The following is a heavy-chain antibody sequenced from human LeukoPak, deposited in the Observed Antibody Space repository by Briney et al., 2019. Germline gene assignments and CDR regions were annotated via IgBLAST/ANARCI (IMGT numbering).Heavy chain of an antibody. Sequence: GGSLRLSCAASGFTFSDYYMSWIRQAPGKGLEWVSYISSSGSTIYYADSVKGRFTISRDNAKNSLYLQMNSLRAEDTAVYYCARDFTTGTTRGGWFDPWGQGTLVTVSS. CDR1: GFTFSDYY. V-gene: IGHV3-11*04. CDR3: ARDFTTGTTRGGWFDP. D-gene: IGHD1-1*01. CDR2: ISSSGSTI. J-gene: IGHJ5*02.